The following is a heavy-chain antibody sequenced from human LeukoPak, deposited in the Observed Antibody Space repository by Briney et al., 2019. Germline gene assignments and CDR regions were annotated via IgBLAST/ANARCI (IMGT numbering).Heavy chain of an antibody. V-gene: IGHV4-59*01. J-gene: IGHJ4*02. CDR2: IYYSGST. CDR1: GGSISSYY. CDR3: ARGHGYCSGGSCYPNY. Sequence: PSETLSLTCTVSGGSISSYYWSWIRQPPGKGLEWIGYIYYSGSTNYNPSLKSRVTISEDMSKNQFSLKLSSVTAADTAVYYCARGHGYCSGGSCYPNYWGQGTLVTVSS. D-gene: IGHD2-15*01.